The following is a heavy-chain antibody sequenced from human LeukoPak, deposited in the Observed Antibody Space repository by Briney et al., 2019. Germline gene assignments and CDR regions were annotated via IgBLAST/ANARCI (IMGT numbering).Heavy chain of an antibody. CDR2: INHSGST. V-gene: IGHV4-34*01. J-gene: IGHJ4*02. D-gene: IGHD3-3*01. Sequence: SETPSLTCAVYGGSFSGYYWSWIRQPPGKGLEWIGEINHSGSTNYNPSLKSRVTISVDTSKNQFSLKLSSVTAADTAVYYCARGRPEYDFWSGYYTYYFDYWGQGTLVTVSS. CDR3: ARGRPEYDFWSGYYTYYFDY. CDR1: GGSFSGYY.